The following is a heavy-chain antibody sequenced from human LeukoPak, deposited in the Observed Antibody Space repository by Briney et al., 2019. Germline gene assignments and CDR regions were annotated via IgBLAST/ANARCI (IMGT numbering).Heavy chain of an antibody. V-gene: IGHV3-30-3*01. CDR3: ASQNRFCSRTSCATTDTDS. Sequence: GGSLRLSCAASGFTFSSYAMHWVRQAPGQGLEWVAVISFDGINQYYADSVKGRFTISRDNSKNTLYLQMNSLRAEDTAVYYCASQNRFCSRTSCATTDTDSWGQGTLVTVSS. J-gene: IGHJ4*02. CDR1: GFTFSSYA. D-gene: IGHD2-2*01. CDR2: ISFDGINQ.